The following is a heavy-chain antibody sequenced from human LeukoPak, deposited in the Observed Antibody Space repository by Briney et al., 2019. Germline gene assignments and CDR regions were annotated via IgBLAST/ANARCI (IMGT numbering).Heavy chain of an antibody. V-gene: IGHV1-18*01. Sequence: VASVKVSCKASGYTFTSYGISWVRQAPGQGLEWMGWISAYNGNTNYAQKLQGRVTMTTDTSTSTAYMELRSLRSDDAALYYCAREALLNSLDPWGQGTLVTVSS. CDR1: GYTFTSYG. CDR2: ISAYNGNT. CDR3: AREALLNSLDP. J-gene: IGHJ5*02. D-gene: IGHD6-6*01.